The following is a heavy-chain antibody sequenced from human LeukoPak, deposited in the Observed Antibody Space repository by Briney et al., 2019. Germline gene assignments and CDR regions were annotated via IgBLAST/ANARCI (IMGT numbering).Heavy chain of an antibody. CDR2: ISYDGSNK. CDR1: GFTFSSYG. CDR3: AKDQWELPTGLYYYGMDV. J-gene: IGHJ6*02. V-gene: IGHV3-30*18. D-gene: IGHD1-26*01. Sequence: GGSLRLSCAASGFTFSSYGMHWVRQAPGKGLEWVAVISYDGSNKYYADSVKGRFTISRDNSKNTLYLQMNSLRAEDTAVYYCAKDQWELPTGLYYYGMDVWGQGTTVTVSS.